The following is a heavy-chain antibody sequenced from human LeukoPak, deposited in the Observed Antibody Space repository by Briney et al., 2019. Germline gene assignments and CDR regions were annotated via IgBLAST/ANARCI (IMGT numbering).Heavy chain of an antibody. V-gene: IGHV4-4*07. CDR1: GGSISSYY. D-gene: IGHD3-10*01. Sequence: SETLSLTCTVSGGSISSYYWSWIRQPAGKGLEWIGRIYTSGSTNYNPSLKSRVTMSVDTSKNQFSLKLSSVTAADTAVYYCAREWYGYYGSGSSNYYYMDVWGKGTTVIVSS. J-gene: IGHJ6*03. CDR3: AREWYGYYGSGSSNYYYMDV. CDR2: IYTSGST.